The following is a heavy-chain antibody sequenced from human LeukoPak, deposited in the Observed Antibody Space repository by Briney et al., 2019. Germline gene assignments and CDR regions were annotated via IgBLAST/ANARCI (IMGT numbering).Heavy chain of an antibody. CDR1: GGSFSGYY. Sequence: SETLSLTCAVYGGSFSGYYWSWIRQPPGKGLEWIGEINHSGSTNYNPSLKSRVTISVDTSKNQFSLKLSSVTAADTAVYYCARNVDYWGQGTLVTVSS. CDR3: ARNVDY. J-gene: IGHJ4*02. V-gene: IGHV4-34*01. CDR2: INHSGST.